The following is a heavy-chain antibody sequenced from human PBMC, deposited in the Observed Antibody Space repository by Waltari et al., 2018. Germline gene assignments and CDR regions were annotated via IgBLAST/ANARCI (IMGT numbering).Heavy chain of an antibody. CDR3: AKDSSWVSYFDY. CDR2: ISGSDGST. J-gene: IGHJ4*02. Sequence: EVQLLESGGGLVQPGGSLRLSCAASGFTFSTYAMTWVRQAPGKGVEWVSFISGSDGSTYYADSVKGRFTISRDNSKNTLYLQMNSLRAEDTAVYYCAKDSSWVSYFDYWGQGTLVTVSS. D-gene: IGHD6-13*01. V-gene: IGHV3-23*01. CDR1: GFTFSTYA.